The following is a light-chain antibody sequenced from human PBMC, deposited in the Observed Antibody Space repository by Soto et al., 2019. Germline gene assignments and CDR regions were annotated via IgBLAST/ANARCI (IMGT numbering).Light chain of an antibody. V-gene: IGLV1-40*01. CDR1: SSNIGAGYD. Sequence: QSVLTQPPSVSGAPGQRVTISCTGSSSNIGAGYDVHWYQQLPGTAPKLIIYGNSNRPSGVPDRFSGSKSGTSASLAITGLQAEDEADYYCQSYDSSLSEVFGGGTKLTVL. CDR2: GNS. J-gene: IGLJ3*02. CDR3: QSYDSSLSEV.